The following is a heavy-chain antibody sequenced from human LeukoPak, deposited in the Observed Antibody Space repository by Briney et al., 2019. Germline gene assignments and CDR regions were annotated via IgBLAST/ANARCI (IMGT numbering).Heavy chain of an antibody. V-gene: IGHV4-30-4*01. Sequence: PSQTLSLTCTVSGGSISSGDYYWSWIRQPPGKGLEWIGYIYYSGSTYYNPSLKSRVTISVDTSKNQFSLKLSSVTAADTAVYYCAKDIRAFYDSSGYYSLGFDCWGQGTLVTVSS. J-gene: IGHJ4*02. CDR2: IYYSGST. D-gene: IGHD3-22*01. CDR1: GGSISSGDYY. CDR3: AKDIRAFYDSSGYYSLGFDC.